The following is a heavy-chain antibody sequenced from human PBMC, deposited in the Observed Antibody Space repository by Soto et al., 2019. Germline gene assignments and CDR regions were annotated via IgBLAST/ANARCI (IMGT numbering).Heavy chain of an antibody. V-gene: IGHV3-11*01. CDR3: AREGNRFQH. CDR1: GFTFNDYY. J-gene: IGHJ1*01. Sequence: QVRLVESGGGLVKPGGSLRLSCAASGFTFNDYYMSWIRQAPGKGLEWLSYISGTSNTIYYADSVKGRFTISRDNAKNALYLQMNSLRAEDTAVYYCAREGNRFQHWGQGTLVTVSS. CDR2: ISGTSNTI. D-gene: IGHD3-10*01.